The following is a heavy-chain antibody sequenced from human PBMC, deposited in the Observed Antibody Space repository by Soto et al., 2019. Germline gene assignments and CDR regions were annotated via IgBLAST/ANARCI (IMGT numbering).Heavy chain of an antibody. Sequence: QLQLQESGPGLVKPSETLSLTCTVSGGSINGSSYYWAWIRQPPGKGLEWIGSIYYNGRTYYNPSLKSRVTISVDTSKNQFSLNLRSVTAADTAVYYCAVMSHWLGWFDPRGQGTLVTVSS. J-gene: IGHJ5*02. CDR1: GGSINGSSYY. V-gene: IGHV4-39*01. D-gene: IGHD6-19*01. CDR3: AVMSHWLGWFDP. CDR2: IYYNGRT.